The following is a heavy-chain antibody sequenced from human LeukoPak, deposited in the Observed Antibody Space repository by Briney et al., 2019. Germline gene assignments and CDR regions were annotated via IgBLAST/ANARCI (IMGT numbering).Heavy chain of an antibody. V-gene: IGHV3-23*01. J-gene: IGHJ6*03. CDR1: GFTFSSYA. CDR2: ISGSGGST. D-gene: IGHD6-13*01. CDR3: AKGRRVAAAGTNYYYYMDV. Sequence: GGSLRLSCAASGFTFSSYAMSWVRQAPGKGLEWVSAISGSGGSTYYADSVKGRFTISRDNSKNTLYLQMNSLRAEDTAVYYCAKGRRVAAAGTNYYYYMDVWGKGTTVTVSS.